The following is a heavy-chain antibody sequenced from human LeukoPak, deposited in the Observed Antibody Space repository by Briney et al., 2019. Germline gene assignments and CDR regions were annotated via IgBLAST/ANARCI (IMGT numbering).Heavy chain of an antibody. CDR1: GFTFGKYW. CDR2: IKLDGSEK. V-gene: IGHV3-7*03. CDR3: AKVSGSGGTKYQPFDY. D-gene: IGHD2-15*01. J-gene: IGHJ4*02. Sequence: GGSLRLSCVASGFTFGKYWMSWVRQAPGKGLEWVANIKLDGSEKNYVDSVKGRFTISRDNSKNTLYLQMNSLRAEDTAVYYCAKVSGSGGTKYQPFDYWGQGTLVTVSS.